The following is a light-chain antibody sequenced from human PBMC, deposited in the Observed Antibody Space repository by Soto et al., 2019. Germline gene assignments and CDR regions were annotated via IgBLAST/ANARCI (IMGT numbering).Light chain of an antibody. CDR3: QQYNSYSWT. J-gene: IGKJ1*01. CDR2: DAS. Sequence: DIQMTQSPSTLSASVGDRVTITCRASQSISSWLAWYQQKPGKAPKLLIYDASSLESGVPSRFSGSGSGTVFTLTISSLQPDDFATYYCQQYNSYSWTFGQGTMVEIK. CDR1: QSISSW. V-gene: IGKV1-5*01.